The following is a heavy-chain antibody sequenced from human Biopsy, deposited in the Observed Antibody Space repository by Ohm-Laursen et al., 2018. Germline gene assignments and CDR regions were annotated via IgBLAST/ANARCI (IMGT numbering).Heavy chain of an antibody. Sequence: GSSVKVSCKASGYTFTTYYIHWVRQAPGQGLEWMGIINPGGNSTAYTQNFQGRVTMTWDTSTTTVYMELSSLRSEDTATYYCAGRRGADFDYWGQGTLVTVSS. J-gene: IGHJ4*02. D-gene: IGHD1-26*01. CDR1: GYTFTTYY. V-gene: IGHV1-46*01. CDR3: AGRRGADFDY. CDR2: INPGGNST.